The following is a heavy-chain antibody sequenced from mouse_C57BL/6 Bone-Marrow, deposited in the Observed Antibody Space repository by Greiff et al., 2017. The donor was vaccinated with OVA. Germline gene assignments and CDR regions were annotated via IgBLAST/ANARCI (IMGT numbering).Heavy chain of an antibody. CDR2: ISDGGSYT. D-gene: IGHD3-3*01. CDR3: ARASLGV. Sequence: EVQRVESGGGLVKPGGSLKLSCAASGFTFSSYAMSWVRQTPEQRLEWVATISDGGSYTYYPDNVKGRFTISRDNAKNNLYLQMSHLKSEDTAMYYCARASLGVWGTGTTVTVSS. V-gene: IGHV5-4*01. CDR1: GFTFSSYA. J-gene: IGHJ1*03.